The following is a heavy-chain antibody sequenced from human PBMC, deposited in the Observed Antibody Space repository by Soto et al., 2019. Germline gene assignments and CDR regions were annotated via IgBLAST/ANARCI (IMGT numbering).Heavy chain of an antibody. CDR3: AREGALWFGEYKAIDP. J-gene: IGHJ5*02. CDR2: IYYSGST. D-gene: IGHD3-10*01. CDR1: GGSISSYY. V-gene: IGHV4-59*01. Sequence: SETLSLTCTVSGGSISSYYWSWIRQPPGKGLEWIGYIYYSGSTNYNPSLKSRVTISVDTSKNQFSLKLSSVTAADTAVYYCAREGALWFGEYKAIDPWGQGTLVTVSA.